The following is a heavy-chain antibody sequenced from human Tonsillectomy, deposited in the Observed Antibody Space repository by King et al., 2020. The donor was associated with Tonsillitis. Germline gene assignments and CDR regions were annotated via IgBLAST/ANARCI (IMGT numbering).Heavy chain of an antibody. CDR1: GFIFDDYA. CDR2: FSWNSVNV. Sequence: QLVQSGGGLVQPGRSLRLSCAASGFIFDDYAMHWVRQAPGRGLEWVAGFSWNSVNVAYADSVKGRFTISRDNAKNSLYLEMNSVRAEDTAFYYCARARGAYAFDAFDIWGQGTTVTVSS. V-gene: IGHV3-9*01. J-gene: IGHJ3*02. D-gene: IGHD3-3*01. CDR3: ARARGAYAFDAFDI.